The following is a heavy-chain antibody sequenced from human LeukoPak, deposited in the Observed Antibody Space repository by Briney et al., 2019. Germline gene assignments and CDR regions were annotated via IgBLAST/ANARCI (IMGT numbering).Heavy chain of an antibody. CDR2: INHSGST. V-gene: IGHV4-4*02. J-gene: IGHJ4*02. D-gene: IGHD2-2*01. Sequence: PSETLSLTCAVSGGSISSSNWWSWVRQPPGKGLEWIGEINHSGSTNYNPSLKSRVTISVDTSKNQFSLKLSSVTAADTAVYYCARGPDIVVVPAAYDYWGQGTLVTVSS. CDR1: GGSISSSNW. CDR3: ARGPDIVVVPAAYDY.